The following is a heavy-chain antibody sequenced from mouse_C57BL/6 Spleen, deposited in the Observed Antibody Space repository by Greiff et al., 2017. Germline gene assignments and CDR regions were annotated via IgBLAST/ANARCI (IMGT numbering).Heavy chain of an antibody. J-gene: IGHJ3*01. CDR2: INPNNGGT. V-gene: IGHV1-26*01. D-gene: IGHD1-1*01. Sequence: VQLQQSGPELVKPGASVKISCKASGYTFTDYYMNWVKQSHGKSLEWIGDINPNNGGTSYNQKFKGKATLTVDKSSSTAYMELRSLTSEDSAVYYCASGSRSAWFAYWGQGTLVTVSA. CDR1: GYTFTDYY. CDR3: ASGSRSAWFAY.